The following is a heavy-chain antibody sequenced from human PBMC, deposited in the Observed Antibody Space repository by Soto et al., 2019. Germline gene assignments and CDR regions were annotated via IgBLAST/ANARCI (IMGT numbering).Heavy chain of an antibody. D-gene: IGHD5-18*01. CDR3: AHRLESPDTARVTLCFDY. CDR2: IYWNDDK. V-gene: IGHV2-5*01. CDR1: GFSLSTSGVG. Sequence: QLTLKESGPPLVKPTQTLTLTCTFSGFSLSTSGVGVGWIRQPPGKALEWLALIYWNDDKRYGPSLKSKLTITTATSKNQVVLTMTNMDPVDTATYYCAHRLESPDTARVTLCFDYWGQGTLVTVSS. J-gene: IGHJ4*02.